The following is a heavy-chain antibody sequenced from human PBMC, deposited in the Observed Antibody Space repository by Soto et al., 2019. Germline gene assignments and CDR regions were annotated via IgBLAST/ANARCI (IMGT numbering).Heavy chain of an antibody. Sequence: PGGSLRLSCAASGFIFSNYVIHWVRQAPGKGLEWVATMSHDGSYEYYVDSVKGRFTTSRDYSNNTLFLLMNSLRTEDTAMYFCAISGRQQVVKYFFDYWGQGTLVTVSS. CDR1: GFIFSNYV. J-gene: IGHJ4*02. CDR3: AISGRQQVVKYFFDY. D-gene: IGHD6-13*01. CDR2: MSHDGSYE. V-gene: IGHV3-30-3*01.